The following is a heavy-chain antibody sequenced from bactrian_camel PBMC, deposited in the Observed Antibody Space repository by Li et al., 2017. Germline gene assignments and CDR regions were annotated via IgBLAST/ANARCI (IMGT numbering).Heavy chain of an antibody. CDR2: IYALSGGT. CDR1: GYNAVRNC. J-gene: IGHJ4*01. Sequence: HVQLVESGGGSVQFGGSLNLTCTISGYNAVRNCISWLRQIPGQERELVASIYALSGGTKYVDSVKGRFLVSRDNAKNTVHLQLNSLIPEDSGVYYSAGDRPYGAWYMESQYRYWGQGTQVTVS. V-gene: IGHV3S53*01. CDR3: AGDRPYGAWYMESQYRY. D-gene: IGHD6*01.